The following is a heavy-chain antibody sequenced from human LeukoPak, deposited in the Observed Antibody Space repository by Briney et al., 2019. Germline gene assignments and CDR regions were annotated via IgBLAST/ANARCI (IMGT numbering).Heavy chain of an antibody. J-gene: IGHJ4*02. V-gene: IGHV4-38-2*02. CDR3: AREEGYEPFDY. CDR1: GYSITSGYY. D-gene: IGHD5-12*01. CDR2: LFHSGSP. Sequence: SETLSLTCTVSGYSITSGYYWGWIRQPLGMGLEWIGTLFHSGSPYYNLSLKSRVTILVDTSKNQFSLNLRSVTAADTAVYYCAREEGYEPFDYWGQGTLVTVSS.